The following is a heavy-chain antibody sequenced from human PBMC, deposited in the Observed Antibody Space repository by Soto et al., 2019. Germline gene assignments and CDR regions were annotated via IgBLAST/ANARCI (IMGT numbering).Heavy chain of an antibody. CDR3: ARDGWRPGSSYYGMEV. J-gene: IGHJ6*01. Sequence: XETLSLTCTFSVGSISSYYWSCIRHPPGKGLEWIGDIYYSGNTNYNPSLKSRVTISVDASKNQFSLRVRSVTAADTAVYYCARDGWRPGSSYYGMEVWGQRTRVNVSS. CDR1: VGSISSYY. CDR2: IYYSGNT. D-gene: IGHD1-26*01. V-gene: IGHV4-59*01.